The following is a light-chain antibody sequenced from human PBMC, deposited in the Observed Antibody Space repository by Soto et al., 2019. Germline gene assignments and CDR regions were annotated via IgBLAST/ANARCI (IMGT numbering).Light chain of an antibody. Sequence: QSALTQPASVSGSPGQSITISCTGTSSDVGGHNSVSWYQQHPGKAPKLMIYNVSNRPSGVSNRFSGSKSGNTASLTIFGLLAEDEADYYCTSYTSSSTYVFGAGTKVTVL. V-gene: IGLV2-14*01. CDR1: SSDVGGHNS. J-gene: IGLJ1*01. CDR3: TSYTSSSTYV. CDR2: NVS.